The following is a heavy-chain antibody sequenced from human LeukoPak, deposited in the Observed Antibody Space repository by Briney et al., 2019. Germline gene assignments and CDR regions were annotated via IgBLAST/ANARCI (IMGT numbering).Heavy chain of an antibody. Sequence: GGSLRLSCATSGFTFVDYGLSWVRRAPGKGLEWLCAINYNGAITDYADSVKGRFTISRDNAKTSLYLRMDSLRAEDTALYYCARDRLGPSFSVSHFDLWGQGTLVTVSS. CDR1: GFTFVDYG. V-gene: IGHV3-20*04. J-gene: IGHJ4*02. D-gene: IGHD3-3*02. CDR2: INYNGAIT. CDR3: ARDRLGPSFSVSHFDL.